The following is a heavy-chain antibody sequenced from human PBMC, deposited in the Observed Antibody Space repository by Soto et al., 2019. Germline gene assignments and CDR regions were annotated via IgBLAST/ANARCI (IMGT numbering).Heavy chain of an antibody. D-gene: IGHD1-26*01. CDR3: ARDGHDSGSYYPPGLFDY. Sequence: QVQLVESGGGAVQRGGSLRLSCASCGFTSSSYAMHWLRKPPGKGLTWVAVTSYDGSNNYYADSGKGRFTISRDTSKNTLYLQMNSLRAEDTAVYYCARDGHDSGSYYPPGLFDYWGQGTLVTVSS. J-gene: IGHJ4*02. CDR2: TSYDGSNN. CDR1: GFTSSSYA. V-gene: IGHV3-30-3*01.